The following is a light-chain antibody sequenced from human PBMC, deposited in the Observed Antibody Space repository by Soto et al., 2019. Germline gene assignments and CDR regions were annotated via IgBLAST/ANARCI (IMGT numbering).Light chain of an antibody. Sequence: QSVLTQPPSASGTPGQIVAISCSGSSSNIGSNTVTWYQQLPGTAPKLLIYSTSQRSSGVPGRFSGSKSGASASLSISGLQSEDEADYYCAAWDDRLDVYVFGTGTTVTVL. J-gene: IGLJ1*01. CDR3: AAWDDRLDVYV. V-gene: IGLV1-44*01. CDR1: SSNIGSNT. CDR2: STS.